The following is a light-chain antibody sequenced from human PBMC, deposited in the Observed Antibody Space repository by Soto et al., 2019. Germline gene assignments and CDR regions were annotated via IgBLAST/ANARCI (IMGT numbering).Light chain of an antibody. V-gene: IGLV2-14*01. CDR1: SSDGGGYNY. Sequence: QSALTQPASVSGSPGQSITISCTGTSSDGGGYNYVSWYQQHPGKAPKLMIYDVSKRPSGVSNRFSGYKSGNTASLTTSGLQAEDEADYYCTSYTSTSRVFATGTKVTVL. CDR3: TSYTSTSRV. J-gene: IGLJ1*01. CDR2: DVS.